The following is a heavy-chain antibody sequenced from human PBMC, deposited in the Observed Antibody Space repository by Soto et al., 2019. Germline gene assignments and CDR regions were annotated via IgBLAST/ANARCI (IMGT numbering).Heavy chain of an antibody. Sequence: QVQLVESGGNLVKPGESLRLSCAASGFTFSDYYMSWIRQAPGRGLEWVSYISSSGSDTYYADSVKGRFTISRDNAKRSLYLQMNSLRVEDTAVYYCAREGPMLRGVIQEDCWGQGTLVTVSS. CDR3: AREGPMLRGVIQEDC. CDR1: GFTFSDYY. J-gene: IGHJ4*02. CDR2: ISSSGSDT. V-gene: IGHV3-11*05. D-gene: IGHD3-10*01.